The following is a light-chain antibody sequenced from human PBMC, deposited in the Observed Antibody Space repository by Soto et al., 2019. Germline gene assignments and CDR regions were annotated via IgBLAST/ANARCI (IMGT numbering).Light chain of an antibody. CDR2: HAS. V-gene: IGKV1-5*01. CDR1: QIFSNW. CDR3: LQYSSYWT. J-gene: IGKJ1*01. Sequence: DIQMTQSPSTLSASVGDRVTITCRASQIFSNWLAWYQQKPGRAPKLLIFHASSLQTGVPSRFRGSGFGTEFTLTISSLQPDDFATYYCLQYSSYWTFGQGTKVDIK.